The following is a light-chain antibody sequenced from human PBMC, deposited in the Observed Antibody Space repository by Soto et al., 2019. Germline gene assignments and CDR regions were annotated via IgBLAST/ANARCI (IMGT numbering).Light chain of an antibody. CDR1: QGISTY. V-gene: IGKV1-27*01. Sequence: DIQMTPSPSSLSASVGDRVTITCRASQGISTYLAWYQQKPGKVPKLLIYAASTLQSGVPSRFSGSGSGTDFTLTISSLQPEDVATYYCQKYNSAPPTFGGGTKVEIK. CDR2: AAS. J-gene: IGKJ4*01. CDR3: QKYNSAPPT.